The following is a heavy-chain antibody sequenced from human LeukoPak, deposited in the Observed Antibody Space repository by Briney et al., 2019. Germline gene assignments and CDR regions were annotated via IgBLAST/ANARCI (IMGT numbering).Heavy chain of an antibody. J-gene: IGHJ4*02. D-gene: IGHD3-10*01. CDR3: TTGPGYYYGSGKFDY. CDR1: GFTFSNAW. Sequence: PGGSLRLSCAASGFTFSNAWMSWVRQAPGKGLEWVGRIKSKTDGGTPDYAAPVKGRFTISRDDSKNTLYLQMNSLKTEDTAVYYCTTGPGYYYGSGKFDYWGQGTLVTVSS. CDR2: IKSKTDGGTP. V-gene: IGHV3-15*01.